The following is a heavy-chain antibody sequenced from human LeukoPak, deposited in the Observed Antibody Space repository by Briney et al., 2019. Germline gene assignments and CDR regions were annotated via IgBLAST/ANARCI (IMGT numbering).Heavy chain of an antibody. V-gene: IGHV4-59*01. CDR1: GVSISSYY. J-gene: IGHJ4*02. CDR3: ARGGWNKFDY. CDR2: IFYSGTT. Sequence: PSETLSLTCTVSGVSISSYYWSWVRQPPGKGVEWVGFIFYSGTTNYNPSLKSRVTISVDKSKNQFSLKLSSVTAADTAVYYCARGGWNKFDYWGQGTLVTVSS. D-gene: IGHD3-22*01.